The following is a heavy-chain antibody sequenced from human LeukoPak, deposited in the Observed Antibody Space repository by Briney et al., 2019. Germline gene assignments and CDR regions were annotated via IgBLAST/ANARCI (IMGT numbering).Heavy chain of an antibody. CDR2: ISASSTYI. J-gene: IGHJ4*02. CDR3: ARGTIRYYFDY. Sequence: PGGSLRLSCAASAFSFSGSSMSWVRQAPGKGLEWVSSISASSTYIYYADSVKGRFTISRDNAKNSLYLQMNSLRADDTAVYYCARGTIRYYFDYWGQGTLVTVSS. CDR1: AFSFSGSS. D-gene: IGHD4-17*01. V-gene: IGHV3-21*01.